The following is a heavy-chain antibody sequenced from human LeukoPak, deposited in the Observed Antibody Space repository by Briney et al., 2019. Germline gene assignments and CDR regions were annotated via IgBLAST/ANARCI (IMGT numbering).Heavy chain of an antibody. J-gene: IGHJ4*02. Sequence: NPSETLSLTCTVSGGSISSGGYYWSWIRQHPGKGLEWIGYIYYSGSTYYNPSLKSRVTISVDTSKNQFSLKLSSVTAADTAVYYCAGRRGGQLEPETLDYWGQGTLVTVSS. D-gene: IGHD1-1*01. V-gene: IGHV4-31*03. CDR1: GGSISSGGYY. CDR3: AGRRGGQLEPETLDY. CDR2: IYYSGST.